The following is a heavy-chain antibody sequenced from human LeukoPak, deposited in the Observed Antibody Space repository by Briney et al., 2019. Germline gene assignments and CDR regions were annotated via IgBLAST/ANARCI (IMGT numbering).Heavy chain of an antibody. CDR3: ARVGTYCGGDCYLYYYYYMDV. CDR1: GFTFSSYE. CDR2: ISSSGSTI. D-gene: IGHD2-21*02. J-gene: IGHJ6*03. Sequence: GGSLRLSCAASGFTFSSYEMNWVRQAPGKGLEWVSYISSSGSTIYYADSVKSRFTISRDNAKNSLYLQMNSLRAEDTAVYYCARVGTYCGGDCYLYYYYYMDVWGKGTTVTVSS. V-gene: IGHV3-48*03.